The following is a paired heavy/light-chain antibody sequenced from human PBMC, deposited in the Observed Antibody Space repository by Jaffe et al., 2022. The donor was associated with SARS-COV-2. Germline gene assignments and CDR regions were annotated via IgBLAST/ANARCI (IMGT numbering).Heavy chain of an antibody. Sequence: QVQLQESGPGLVKPSETVSLTCTVSGGSVSSDDYYWSWIRQPPGKRLEWIGYTHYSGRRNYNPSLKSRVTISVDTSKNQFSLKLSSVTAADTAMYYCVRERESSGYDYWGQGTLVTVSS. CDR3: VRERESSGYDY. CDR2: THYSGRR. CDR1: GGSVSSDDYY. J-gene: IGHJ4*02. V-gene: IGHV4-61*08. D-gene: IGHD3-22*01.
Light chain of an antibody. Sequence: DIQMTQSPYSLSASVGDRVTITCRASQGISNYLAWFQQRPGKAPKSLIYAASSLQSGVPSKFSASGSGTEFTLTISSLQPEDLATYYCQQYSSYPYTFGQGTKLEIK. CDR2: AAS. V-gene: IGKV1-16*02. CDR1: QGISNY. J-gene: IGKJ2*01. CDR3: QQYSSYPYT.